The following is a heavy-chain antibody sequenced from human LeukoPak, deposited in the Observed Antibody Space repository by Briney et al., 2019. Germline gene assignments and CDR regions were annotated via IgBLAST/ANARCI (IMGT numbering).Heavy chain of an antibody. V-gene: IGHV4-61*01. CDR1: GGSVSSGSYY. J-gene: IGHJ4*02. D-gene: IGHD3-9*01. CDR3: AREALYYDILTGYYGVDYFDY. CDR2: IYYSGST. Sequence: PSETLSLTCTVSGGSVSSGSYYWSWIRQPPGKGLEWIGYIYYSGSTNYNPSLKSRVTISVDTSKNQFSLKLSSVTAADTAVYYCAREALYYDILTGYYGVDYFDYWGQGTLVTVSS.